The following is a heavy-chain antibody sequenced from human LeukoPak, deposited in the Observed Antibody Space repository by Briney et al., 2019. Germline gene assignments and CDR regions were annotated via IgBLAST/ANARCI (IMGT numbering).Heavy chain of an antibody. CDR2: ISYDGSNK. J-gene: IGHJ5*02. Sequence: GGSLRLSCAASGFTFDDYAMHWVRQAPGKGLEWVAVISYDGSNKYYADSVKGRFTISRDNSKNTLYLQMNSLRAEDTAVYYCAKMPRGIAAAGLGWFDPWGQGTLVTVSS. CDR1: GFTFDDYA. CDR3: AKMPRGIAAAGLGWFDP. V-gene: IGHV3-30*18. D-gene: IGHD6-13*01.